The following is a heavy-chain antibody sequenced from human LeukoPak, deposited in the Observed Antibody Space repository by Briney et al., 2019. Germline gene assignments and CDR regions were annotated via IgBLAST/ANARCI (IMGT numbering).Heavy chain of an antibody. V-gene: IGHV1-18*01. D-gene: IGHD3-3*01. J-gene: IGHJ4*02. CDR3: ARDYADFWSEFGHYFDY. CDR1: GYTFTSYG. CDR2: ISAYNGNT. Sequence: ASVKVSCKASGYTFTSYGISWVRQAPGQGLEWMGWISAYNGNTNYAQKLQGRVTMTTDTSTSTAYMELRSLRSDDTAVYYCARDYADFWSEFGHYFDYWGQGTLVTVSS.